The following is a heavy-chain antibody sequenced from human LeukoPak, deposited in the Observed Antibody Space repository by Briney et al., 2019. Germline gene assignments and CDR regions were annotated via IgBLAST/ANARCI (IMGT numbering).Heavy chain of an antibody. Sequence: PGGSLRLSCAASGFTFDDYAMHWVRQAPGKGLEWVSGISWNSGSIGYADSVKGRFTISRDNAKNSLYLQMNSLRAEDTALYYCAEDSRYAFDIWGQGTMVTVSS. CDR3: AEDSRYAFDI. CDR1: GFTFDDYA. J-gene: IGHJ3*02. V-gene: IGHV3-9*01. CDR2: ISWNSGSI.